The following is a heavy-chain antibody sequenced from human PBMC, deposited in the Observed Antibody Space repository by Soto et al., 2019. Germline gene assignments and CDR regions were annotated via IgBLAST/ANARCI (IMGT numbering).Heavy chain of an antibody. D-gene: IGHD6-6*01. Sequence: QVQLVQSGAEVKKPGASVKVSCKASGYTFTSYGISWVRQAPGQGLEWMGWITPNTGNTKHAQKLQGRVTMTTDTSTSTAYMELRSLRSDAPAVYYCARFGSSGLIFDYWGQGTLVTVSS. V-gene: IGHV1-18*01. CDR1: GYTFTSYG. CDR3: ARFGSSGLIFDY. J-gene: IGHJ4*02. CDR2: ITPNTGNT.